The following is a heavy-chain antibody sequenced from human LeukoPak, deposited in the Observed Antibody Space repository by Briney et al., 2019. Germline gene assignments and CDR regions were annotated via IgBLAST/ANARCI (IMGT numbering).Heavy chain of an antibody. D-gene: IGHD6-19*01. Sequence: GGSLRLSCAASGFTFSSYSMNWVRQAPGKGLEWVSSISSSSNYIYYADSVKGRFTISRDNAKNSLYLQMNSLRAEDTAVYYCARDLGAVACTNDYWGQGTLVTVSS. V-gene: IGHV3-21*01. J-gene: IGHJ4*02. CDR3: ARDLGAVACTNDY. CDR1: GFTFSSYS. CDR2: ISSSSNYI.